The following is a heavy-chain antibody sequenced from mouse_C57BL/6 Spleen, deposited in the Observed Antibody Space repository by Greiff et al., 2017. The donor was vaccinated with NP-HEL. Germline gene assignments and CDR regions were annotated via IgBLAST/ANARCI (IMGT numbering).Heavy chain of an antibody. V-gene: IGHV1-53*01. CDR3: AEGDYGSSYEYFDV. Sequence: QVQLKQPGTELVKPGASVKLSCKASGYTFTSYWMHWVKQRPGQGLEWIGNINPSNGGTNYNEKFKSKATLTVDKSSSTAYMQLSSLTSEDSAVYYCAEGDYGSSYEYFDVWGTGTTVTVSS. D-gene: IGHD1-1*01. CDR1: GYTFTSYW. J-gene: IGHJ1*03. CDR2: INPSNGGT.